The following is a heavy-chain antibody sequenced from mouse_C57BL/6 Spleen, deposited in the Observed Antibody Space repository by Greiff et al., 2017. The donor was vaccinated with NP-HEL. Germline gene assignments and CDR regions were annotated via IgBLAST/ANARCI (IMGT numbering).Heavy chain of an antibody. V-gene: IGHV1-50*01. D-gene: IGHD1-1*01. CDR3: TRGGYGSSYPAWFAY. Sequence: QVQLQQPGAELVKPGASVKLSCKASGYTFTSYWMQWVKQRPGQGLEWIGEIDPSDSYTNYNQKFKGKAILTADKSSSTAYMELRSLTSEDSAVYYCTRGGYGSSYPAWFAYWGQGTLVTVSA. CDR1: GYTFTSYW. J-gene: IGHJ3*01. CDR2: IDPSDSYT.